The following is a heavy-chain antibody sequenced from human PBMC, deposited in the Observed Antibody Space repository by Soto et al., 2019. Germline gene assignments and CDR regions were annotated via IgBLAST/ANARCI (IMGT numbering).Heavy chain of an antibody. D-gene: IGHD2-2*01. CDR3: AKDPRGYCSSTSCPMGWFDP. J-gene: IGHJ5*02. CDR1: GFTFSSYG. CDR2: ISYDGSNK. V-gene: IGHV3-30*18. Sequence: PGGSLRLSCAASGFTFSSYGMHWVRQAPGKGLEWVAVISYDGSNKYYADSVKGRFTISRDNSKNTLYLQMNSLRAEDTAVYYCAKDPRGYCSSTSCPMGWFDPWGQGTQVTVSS.